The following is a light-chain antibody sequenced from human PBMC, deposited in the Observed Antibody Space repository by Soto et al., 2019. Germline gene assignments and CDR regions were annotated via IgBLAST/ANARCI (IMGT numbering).Light chain of an antibody. CDR1: QSVGNN. V-gene: IGKV3-15*01. CDR2: SAS. CDR3: QQYNNWPLT. Sequence: EIVMTQSPATLSVSPGERATLSCRASQSVGNNLAWYQQKPGQAPRLLMYSASTRATGIPARFSGSGSGTEFTLTISSLQSEDFAVYYCQQYNNWPLTFGGGTRAEIK. J-gene: IGKJ4*01.